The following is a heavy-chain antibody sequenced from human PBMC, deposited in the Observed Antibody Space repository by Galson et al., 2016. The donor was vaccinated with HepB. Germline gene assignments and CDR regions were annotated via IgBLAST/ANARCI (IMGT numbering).Heavy chain of an antibody. J-gene: IGHJ4*02. CDR3: AKDGGYCSDATCYYRNS. D-gene: IGHD2-15*01. Sequence: SLRLSCAVSQFTFSTYAMNWVRQAPGKGLEWVAVISYDGGKKYYADSVKGRFTISRDNSKNTLYLQLNSLRAEDTAVYYCAKDGGYCSDATCYYRNSWGQGTLVTVSS. CDR1: QFTFSTYA. V-gene: IGHV3-30-3*01. CDR2: ISYDGGKK.